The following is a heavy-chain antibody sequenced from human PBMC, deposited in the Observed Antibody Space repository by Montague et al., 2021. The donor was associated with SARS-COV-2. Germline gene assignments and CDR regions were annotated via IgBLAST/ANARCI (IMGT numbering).Heavy chain of an antibody. J-gene: IGHJ4*03. D-gene: IGHD2-2*01. CDR2: NYYSAST. CDR3: ASHPLYCSSTSCYEVDFDF. CDR1: GGSISSNCYY. Sequence: SETLSLTCTVSGGSISSNCYYWGWHPPAQGLGLIWIGCNYYSASTYYSLSLQSPVSISADTSKNSFSLNLSTATDTATDVYSCASHPLYCSSTSCYEVDFDFWGQGTLVTVSS. V-gene: IGHV4-39*02.